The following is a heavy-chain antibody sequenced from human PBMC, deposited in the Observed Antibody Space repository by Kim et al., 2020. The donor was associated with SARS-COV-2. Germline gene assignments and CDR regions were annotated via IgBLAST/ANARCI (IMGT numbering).Heavy chain of an antibody. D-gene: IGHD2-2*01. J-gene: IGHJ4*01. V-gene: IGHV3-21*04. CDR3: ARGGVPATASSFHFDL. CDR2: ISAGSTYT. Sequence: GGSLRLSCAASGFYFNTYNMNWIRQAPGKGLEWVASISAGSTYTYYAASVKGRLAISRDSSKNSLYLQMHSLRAEDTALYYCARGGVPATASSFHFDLWG. CDR1: GFYFNTYN.